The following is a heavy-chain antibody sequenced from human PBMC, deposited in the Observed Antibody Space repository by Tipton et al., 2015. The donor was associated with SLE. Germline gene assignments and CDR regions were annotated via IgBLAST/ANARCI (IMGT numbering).Heavy chain of an antibody. CDR1: GDSITSDY. CDR3: ARSIRAVVGIYYYMDV. Sequence: TLSLTCTVSGDSITSDYWTWIRQPPGKGLEWIGYMSNSGKTYYNPSLKSRVTTSLDTSKNQFSLRLSSVTAADTALYYCARSIRAVVGIYYYMDVWGNGTTVTVSS. CDR2: MSNSGKT. J-gene: IGHJ6*03. V-gene: IGHV4-59*06. D-gene: IGHD1-26*01.